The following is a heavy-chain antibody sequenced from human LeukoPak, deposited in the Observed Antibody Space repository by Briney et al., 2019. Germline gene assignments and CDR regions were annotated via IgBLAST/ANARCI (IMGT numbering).Heavy chain of an antibody. D-gene: IGHD1-7*01. J-gene: IGHJ3*02. CDR2: ISWNSGTI. V-gene: IGHV3-9*01. CDR3: AKDVTGTGAFDI. Sequence: QSGGSLRLSCAASGFTFDNYAMHWVRQAPGKGLEWVSGISWNSGTIGYADSVKGRFTISRDNAKSSLYLQMHSLRAEDTAFYFCAKDVTGTGAFDIWGQGTMVTVSS. CDR1: GFTFDNYA.